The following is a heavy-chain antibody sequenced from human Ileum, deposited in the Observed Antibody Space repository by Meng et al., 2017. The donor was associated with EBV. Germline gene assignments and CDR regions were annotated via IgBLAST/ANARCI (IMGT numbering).Heavy chain of an antibody. CDR1: GASISSTNW. D-gene: IGHD2-2*01. Sequence: QVQLQAPGPGQRKPSATLSLTCAVSGASISSTNWWSWVRQPPGKGLEWIGVIYHSGSTNYNPSLKSRVTISIDASKNQFSLKVTSVTAADTAMYYCANRRPASGPLGDYWGQGTLVTASS. CDR2: IYHSGST. CDR3: ANRRPASGPLGDY. J-gene: IGHJ4*02. V-gene: IGHV4-4*02.